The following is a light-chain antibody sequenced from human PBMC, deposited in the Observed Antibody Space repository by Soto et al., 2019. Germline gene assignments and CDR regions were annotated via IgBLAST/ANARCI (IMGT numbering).Light chain of an antibody. Sequence: DIQMTQSPSTLSASVGDRVTITCRASQNINRWLAWYQQKPGKAPNLLIYDASTLESGVPSRFSGSGSGSEVTLTTSSLQPDDFATYYCQQYNGYFRTFGQGTRVEIK. CDR1: QNINRW. J-gene: IGKJ1*01. V-gene: IGKV1-5*01. CDR2: DAS. CDR3: QQYNGYFRT.